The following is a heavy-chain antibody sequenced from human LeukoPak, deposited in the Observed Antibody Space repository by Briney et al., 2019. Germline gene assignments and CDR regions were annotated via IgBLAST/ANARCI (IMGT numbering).Heavy chain of an antibody. J-gene: IGHJ6*03. D-gene: IGHD3-10*01. CDR3: ARGHYGSIFYYYYYMDV. CDR2: VNHSGST. CDR1: GGSFSGYY. V-gene: IGHV4-34*01. Sequence: KPSETLSLTCAVYGGSFSGYYWSWIRQPPGKGLEWIGEVNHSGSTNYNPSLKSRVTISVDTSKNQFSLKLSSVTAADTAVYYCARGHYGSIFYYYYYMDVWGKGTTVTVSS.